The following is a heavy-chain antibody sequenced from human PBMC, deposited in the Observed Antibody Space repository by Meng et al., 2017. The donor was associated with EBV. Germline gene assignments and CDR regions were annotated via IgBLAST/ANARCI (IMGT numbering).Heavy chain of an antibody. J-gene: IGHJ4*02. V-gene: IGHV3-23*01. D-gene: IGHD1-26*01. CDR2: ISGSGGST. CDR1: GFTFSSYA. CDR3: AKVNQLLGGNDY. Sequence: EVRLLESGGGLVQAGGSLRLSCAASGFTFSSYAMSWVRQAPGKGLEWVSAISGSGGSTYYADSVKGRFTISRDNSKNTLYLQMNSLRAEDTAVYYCAKVNQLLGGNDYWGQGTLVTVSS.